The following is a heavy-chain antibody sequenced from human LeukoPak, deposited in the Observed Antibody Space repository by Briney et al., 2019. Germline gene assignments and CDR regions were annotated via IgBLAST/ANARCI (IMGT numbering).Heavy chain of an antibody. D-gene: IGHD4-23*01. J-gene: IGHJ4*01. CDR2: ISSSSSYI. CDR3: ARLPSTVVTPAY. V-gene: IGHV3-21*01. Sequence: GGSLRLSCAASGFTFSSYSMNWVRQAPGKGLEWVSSISSSSSYIYYADSVKGRFTISRDNAKNSLYLQMNSPRAEDTAVYYCARLPSTVVTPAYWGQGTLVTVSS. CDR1: GFTFSSYS.